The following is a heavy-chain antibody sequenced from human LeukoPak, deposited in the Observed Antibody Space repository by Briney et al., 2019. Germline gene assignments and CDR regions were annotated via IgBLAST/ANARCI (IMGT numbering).Heavy chain of an antibody. V-gene: IGHV4-31*03. CDR1: GGSISSGGYY. J-gene: IGHJ5*02. Sequence: SQTLSLTCTVSGGSISSGGYYWSWIRQHPGKGLEWIGYIYYSGSTYYDPSLKSRVTISVDTSKNQFSLKLSSVTAADTAVYYCARASGYLLAWFDPWGQGTLVTVSS. CDR3: ARASGYLLAWFDP. CDR2: IYYSGST. D-gene: IGHD3-22*01.